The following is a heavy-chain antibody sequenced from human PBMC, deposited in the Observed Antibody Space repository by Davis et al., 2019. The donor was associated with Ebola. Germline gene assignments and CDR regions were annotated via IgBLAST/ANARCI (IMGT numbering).Heavy chain of an antibody. CDR1: GYSFTSHW. CDR2: IYPADSDT. D-gene: IGHD1-20*01. CDR3: ATLRRTITGMDDAFDI. J-gene: IGHJ3*02. Sequence: GESLKISCKASGYSFTSHWITWVRQMPGKGLEWMGIIYPADSDTRYSPSFQGQVTISADKSISTAYLQWSSLKASDTAMYYCATLRRTITGMDDAFDIWGQGTMVTVSS. V-gene: IGHV5-51*01.